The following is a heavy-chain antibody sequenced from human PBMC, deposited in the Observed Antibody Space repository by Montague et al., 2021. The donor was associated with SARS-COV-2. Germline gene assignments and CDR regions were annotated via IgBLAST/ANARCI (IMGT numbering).Heavy chain of an antibody. Sequence: SETLSLTCTVSGGSITNYYWTWIRQSPGRGLEWIGYIYYSATTNYNPSLKSRVTMSIDTSKNQFSLSLSSVTAADSAVYYCARLPHGTYYVSFDPWGQGALVTVSS. CDR2: IYYSATT. J-gene: IGHJ5*02. D-gene: IGHD1-26*01. CDR1: GGSITNYY. CDR3: ARLPHGTYYVSFDP. V-gene: IGHV4-59*12.